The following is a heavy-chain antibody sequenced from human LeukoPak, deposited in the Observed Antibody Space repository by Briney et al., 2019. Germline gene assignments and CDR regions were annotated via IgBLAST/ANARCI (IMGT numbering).Heavy chain of an antibody. CDR1: GGSISSSSYY. CDR2: IYYSGST. V-gene: IGHV4-39*01. Sequence: PSETLSLTCTVSGGSISSSSYYWGWIRQPPGKGLEWIGSIYYSGSTYYNPSLKSRVTISVDTSKNQFSLKLSSVTAADTAVYYCARQVHMARGVIDYWGQGTLVTVSS. D-gene: IGHD3-10*01. J-gene: IGHJ4*02. CDR3: ARQVHMARGVIDY.